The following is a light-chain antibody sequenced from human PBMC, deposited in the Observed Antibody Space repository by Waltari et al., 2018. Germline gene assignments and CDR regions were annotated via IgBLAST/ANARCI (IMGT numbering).Light chain of an antibody. CDR3: SSYTSQQTV. J-gene: IGLJ3*02. Sequence: QSALTQPASVSGSPGQSITIPCTGTSSAVGGYNYVSWYQQHPGKAPKLMIYEVSNRPSGVSNRFSGSKSGNTASLTISGLQAEDEADYYCSSYTSQQTVFGGGTKLTVL. CDR1: SSAVGGYNY. CDR2: EVS. V-gene: IGLV2-14*01.